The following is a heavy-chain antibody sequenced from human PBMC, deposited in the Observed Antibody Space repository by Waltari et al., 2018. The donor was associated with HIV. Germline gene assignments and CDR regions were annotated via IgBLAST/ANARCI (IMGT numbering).Heavy chain of an antibody. CDR1: GFTFSSYS. Sequence: EVQLVESGGGLVQPGGSLRLSCAASGFTFSSYSMNWVRQAPGKGLEWVSYISSSSSTIYYADSVKGRFTISRDNAKNSLYLQMNSLRAEDTAVYYCARDRFGVVTRFDYWGQGTLVTVSS. V-gene: IGHV3-48*04. D-gene: IGHD3-3*01. CDR2: ISSSSSTI. J-gene: IGHJ4*02. CDR3: ARDRFGVVTRFDY.